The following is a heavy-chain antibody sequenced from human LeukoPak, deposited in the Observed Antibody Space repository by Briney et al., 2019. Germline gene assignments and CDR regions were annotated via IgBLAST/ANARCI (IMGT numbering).Heavy chain of an antibody. CDR3: SLIGAPRDFDY. CDR1: GFTVSSNY. V-gene: IGHV3-21*01. J-gene: IGHJ4*02. Sequence: GGSLRLSCAASGFTVSSNYMSWVRQAPGKGLEWVSSISSSSSYIYYADSVKGRFTISRDNAKNSLYLQMNSLRAEDTAVYYCSLIGAPRDFDYWGQGTLVTVSS. D-gene: IGHD3-10*01. CDR2: ISSSSSYI.